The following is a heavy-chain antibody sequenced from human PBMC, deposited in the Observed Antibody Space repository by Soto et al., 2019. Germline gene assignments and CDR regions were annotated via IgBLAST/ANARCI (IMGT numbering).Heavy chain of an antibody. V-gene: IGHV1-3*04. J-gene: IGHJ5*02. CDR2: IHTAKGNT. CDR3: ARDPIWTYTWNYARLNYLDP. D-gene: IGHD1-7*01. Sequence: GASVKVSCKASGYTFTNNVIHWLRQAPGQTREWMGWIHTAKGNTKYSQKFEARVTLTRDTAASTAYMELNSLRSDGTAVYYCARDPIWTYTWNYARLNYLDPWGQGTLVTVSS. CDR1: GYTFTNNV.